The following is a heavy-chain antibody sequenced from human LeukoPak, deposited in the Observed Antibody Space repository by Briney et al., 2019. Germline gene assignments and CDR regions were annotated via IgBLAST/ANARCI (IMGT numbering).Heavy chain of an antibody. Sequence: GGSLRLSCTASGFMLSSYAMTWVRQAPGEGLEWVSSINDTGGATYYADSVKGRFTISRDNSKNTLFLQMNSLRAEDTAVYYCAKDQYYYASGSYLDWGQGALVTVSS. CDR3: AKDQYYYASGSYLD. CDR2: INDTGGAT. D-gene: IGHD3-10*01. V-gene: IGHV3-23*01. CDR1: GFMLSSYA. J-gene: IGHJ4*02.